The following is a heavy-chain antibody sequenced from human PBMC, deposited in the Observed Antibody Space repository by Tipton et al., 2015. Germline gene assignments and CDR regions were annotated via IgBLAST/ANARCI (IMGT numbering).Heavy chain of an antibody. Sequence: LSLTCTVSHGSISTTNYYWVWIRQPPGKGLEWIGNIYYSGDLYYNPSLKSRVTISVDTSKNQFSLKLTSVTAADTAIYYCARQIFVRGDAHGMDVWGQGTTVTVSS. CDR2: IYYSGDL. D-gene: IGHD3-3*01. CDR3: ARQIFVRGDAHGMDV. V-gene: IGHV4-39*01. CDR1: HGSISTTNYY. J-gene: IGHJ6*02.